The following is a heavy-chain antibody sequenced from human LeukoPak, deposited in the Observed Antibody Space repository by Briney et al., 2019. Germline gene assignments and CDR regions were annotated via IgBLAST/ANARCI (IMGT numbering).Heavy chain of an antibody. CDR3: AGARCSGGSCYGRFYYYGMDV. J-gene: IGHJ6*02. D-gene: IGHD2-15*01. Sequence: ASVKVSCKASGYTFTTYAMNWVRQAPGQGLEWMGWINTDTGNPTYAQGFTGRFVFSLDTSVSTAYLQISSLKAEDTAVYYCAGARCSGGSCYGRFYYYGMDVWGQGTTVTVSS. CDR1: GYTFTTYA. CDR2: INTDTGNP. V-gene: IGHV7-4-1*02.